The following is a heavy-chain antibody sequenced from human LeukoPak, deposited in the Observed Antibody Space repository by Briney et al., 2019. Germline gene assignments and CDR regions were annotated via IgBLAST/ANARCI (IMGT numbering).Heavy chain of an antibody. Sequence: KPGGSLRLSCAASGFTFSSYAMSWVRQAPGKGLEWVSAISGSGGSTYYADSVKGRFTISRDNSKNTLYLQMNSLRAEDTAVYYCAKDSFKAVAGSFDCWGQGTLVTVSS. V-gene: IGHV3-23*01. CDR1: GFTFSSYA. D-gene: IGHD6-19*01. CDR2: ISGSGGST. J-gene: IGHJ4*02. CDR3: AKDSFKAVAGSFDC.